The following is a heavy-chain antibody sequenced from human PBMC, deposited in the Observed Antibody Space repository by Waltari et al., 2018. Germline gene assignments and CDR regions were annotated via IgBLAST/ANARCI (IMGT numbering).Heavy chain of an antibody. CDR2: IGGNDGSI. V-gene: IGHV3-21*01. CDR1: GFPFRSYS. Sequence: EVQLVESGGGLVKPGGSLRLSCAASGFPFRSYSMNWVRQAPGKGLQWVASIGGNDGSIYYADSIKGRFTVSRDNARSSLFLQMNSLRADDTALYFCAREAPNYYYYMDVWGKGTTVTVSS. J-gene: IGHJ6*03. CDR3: AREAPNYYYYMDV.